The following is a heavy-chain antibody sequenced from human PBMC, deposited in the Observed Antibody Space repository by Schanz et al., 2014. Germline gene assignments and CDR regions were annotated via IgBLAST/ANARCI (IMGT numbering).Heavy chain of an antibody. CDR1: GFIFNDYY. J-gene: IGHJ3*02. CDR2: ISRDGTTS. Sequence: QVQLVESGGGLVKPGGSLRLSCAASGFIFNDYYMNWIRQAPGKGLEWLSYISRDGTTSYYADSVKGRFTISRDNAKNSLYLEMTSLRGEDTAVYYCAREILNWEAFDIWGQGTVVTVSS. V-gene: IGHV3-11*01. CDR3: AREILNWEAFDI. D-gene: IGHD7-27*01.